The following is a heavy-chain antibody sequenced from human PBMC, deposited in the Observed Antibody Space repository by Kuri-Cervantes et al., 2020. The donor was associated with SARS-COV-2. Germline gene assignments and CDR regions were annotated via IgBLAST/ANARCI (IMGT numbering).Heavy chain of an antibody. Sequence: GSLRLSCTVSGGSISSYYWSWIRQPPGKGLEWIGYIYYGGSTNYNPSLKSRVTISVDTSKNQFSLKLSSVTAADTAVYYCARDSSGYYYYGMDVWGQGTTVTVSS. CDR3: ARDSSGYYYYGMDV. CDR1: GGSISSYY. J-gene: IGHJ6*02. V-gene: IGHV4-59*01. CDR2: IYYGGST. D-gene: IGHD3-3*01.